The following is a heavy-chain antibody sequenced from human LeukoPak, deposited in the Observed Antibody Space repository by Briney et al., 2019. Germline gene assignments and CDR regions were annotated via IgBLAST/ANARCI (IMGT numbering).Heavy chain of an antibody. D-gene: IGHD6-13*01. CDR1: GFTFSSYE. CDR2: ISSSGSTI. V-gene: IGHV3-48*03. Sequence: GGSLRLSCAASGFTFSSYEMNWVRQAPGKGLEWVSYISSSGSTIYYADSVKGRFTISRDNAKNSLYLQMNSLRAEDTAVHYYARALSSSWYPYYYYYGMDVWGKGTTVTVSS. J-gene: IGHJ6*04. CDR3: ARALSSSWYPYYYYYGMDV.